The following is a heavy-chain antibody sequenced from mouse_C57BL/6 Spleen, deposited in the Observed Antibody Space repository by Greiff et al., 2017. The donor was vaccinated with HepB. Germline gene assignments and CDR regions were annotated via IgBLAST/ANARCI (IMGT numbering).Heavy chain of an antibody. J-gene: IGHJ1*03. D-gene: IGHD1-1*01. Sequence: QVQLQHSGAELVKPGASVKISCKASGYAFSSYWMNWVKQRPGKGLEWIGQIYPGDGDTNYNGKFKGKATLTADKSSSTAYMQLSSLTSEDSAVYFCARPSYYGSSPWYFDVWGTGTTVTVSS. V-gene: IGHV1-80*01. CDR2: IYPGDGDT. CDR1: GYAFSSYW. CDR3: ARPSYYGSSPWYFDV.